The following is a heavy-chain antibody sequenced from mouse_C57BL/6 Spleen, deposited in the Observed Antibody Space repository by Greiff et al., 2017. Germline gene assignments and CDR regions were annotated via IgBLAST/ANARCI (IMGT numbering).Heavy chain of an antibody. Sequence: QVQLQQPGAELVRPGSSVKLSCKASGYTFTSYWMHWVKQRPIQGLEWIGNIDPSDSETHYNQKFKDKATLTVDTSSSTAYMQRSSLTSEDSAVYYCARATGTNYFDYWGQGTTLTVSS. V-gene: IGHV1-52*01. CDR1: GYTFTSYW. CDR3: ARATGTNYFDY. CDR2: IDPSDSET. J-gene: IGHJ2*01. D-gene: IGHD4-1*02.